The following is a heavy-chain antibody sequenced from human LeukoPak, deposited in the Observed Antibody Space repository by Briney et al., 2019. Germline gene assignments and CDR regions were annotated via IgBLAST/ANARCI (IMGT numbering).Heavy chain of an antibody. J-gene: IGHJ6*03. D-gene: IGHD6-6*01. V-gene: IGHV1-18*01. Sequence: ASVKVSCKASGYTFTSYGISWVRQAPGQGLEWMGWISAYNGNTNYAQKLQGRVTMTTDTSTSTAYMELRSLRSDDTAVYYCARGIRAARPLLTSRDHYYMDVWGKGTTVTVSS. CDR1: GYTFTSYG. CDR2: ISAYNGNT. CDR3: ARGIRAARPLLTSRDHYYMDV.